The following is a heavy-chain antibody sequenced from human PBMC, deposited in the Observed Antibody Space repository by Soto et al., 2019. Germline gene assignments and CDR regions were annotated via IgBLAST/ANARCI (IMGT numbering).Heavy chain of an antibody. D-gene: IGHD1-7*01. Sequence: VMLSHRCTVSDGSFTSNNWWSWVRQHPGQGXEXIXXXYXTXXXNXXXXLKSRVTISLDKSENQFSLKVTSLTAADTAVYYCASRDPGTSVDYWGQGTFVSVSS. CDR1: DGSFTSNNW. V-gene: IGHV4-4*02. J-gene: IGHJ4*02. CDR3: ASRDPGTSVDY. CDR2: XYXTXXX.